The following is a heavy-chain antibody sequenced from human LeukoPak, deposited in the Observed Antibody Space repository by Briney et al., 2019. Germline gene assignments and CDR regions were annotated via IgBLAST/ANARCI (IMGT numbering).Heavy chain of an antibody. J-gene: IGHJ5*02. CDR2: INHSGST. V-gene: IGHV4-34*01. D-gene: IGHD4-17*01. CDR3: ARTVTTSNWFDP. CDR1: GGSFSGYY. Sequence: SETLSLTCAVYGGSFSGYYWSWIRQPPGKGLEWIGEINHSGSTNYSPSLKSRVTISVDTSKNQFSLKLSSVTAADTAVYYCARTVTTSNWFDPWGQGTLVTVSS.